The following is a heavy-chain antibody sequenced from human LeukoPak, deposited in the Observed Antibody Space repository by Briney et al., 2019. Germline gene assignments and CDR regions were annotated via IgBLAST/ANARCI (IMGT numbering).Heavy chain of an antibody. J-gene: IGHJ4*02. CDR2: ISSSGAYI. CDR1: GFAFSSYS. V-gene: IGHV3-21*01. D-gene: IGHD4-11*01. CDR3: AREPTTVSPPG. Sequence: PGGSLRLSCTTFGFAFSSYSMNWVRQAPGKGLGWVSSISSSGAYIFYADSVKGRFTISRDNAKNSLYLQMNSLRAEDTAVYYCAREPTTVSPPGWGQGTLVTVSS.